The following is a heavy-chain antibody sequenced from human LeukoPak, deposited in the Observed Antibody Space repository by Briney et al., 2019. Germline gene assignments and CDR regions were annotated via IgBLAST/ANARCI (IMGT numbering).Heavy chain of an antibody. CDR3: ARLTWITDY. CDR2: IKHGGSP. J-gene: IGHJ4*02. Sequence: PGGSLRLSCAASGFTFSSYAMSWIRQPPGKGLEWIGHIKHGGSPNYNPPLKSRVTISLDTSKNQFSLTVSSVTAADTAVYYCARLTWITDYWGQGTLVTVSS. CDR1: GFTFSSYA. V-gene: IGHV4-34*01. D-gene: IGHD5-12*01.